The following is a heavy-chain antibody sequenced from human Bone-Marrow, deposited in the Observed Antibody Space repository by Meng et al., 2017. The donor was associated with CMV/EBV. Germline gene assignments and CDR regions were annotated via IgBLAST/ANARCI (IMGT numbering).Heavy chain of an antibody. CDR2: IKQDGSEK. D-gene: IGHD2-2*01. V-gene: IGHV3-7*01. CDR1: GFTFSSYW. J-gene: IGHJ4*02. Sequence: GGSLRLSCAASGFTFSSYWMSWVRQAPGKGLEWVANIKQDGSEKYYVDSVKGRFTISRDNAKNSLYLQMKSLRSEDTAVYYCANDAGYCASDSCPTFDHWGQGALVTVSS. CDR3: ANDAGYCASDSCPTFDH.